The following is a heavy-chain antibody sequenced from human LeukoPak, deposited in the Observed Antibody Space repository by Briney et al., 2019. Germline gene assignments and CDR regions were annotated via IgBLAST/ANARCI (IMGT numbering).Heavy chain of an antibody. Sequence: PSETLSLTCTVSGGSISSYYWGWIRQPPGKGLEWIGSIYYSGSTYYNPSLKSRVTISVDTSNNHFSLKLISVTAADTAVYYCARDSGTTGEVKFDPWGQGMLVTVSS. D-gene: IGHD3-10*01. CDR2: IYYSGST. V-gene: IGHV4-39*07. J-gene: IGHJ5*02. CDR1: GGSISSYY. CDR3: ARDSGTTGEVKFDP.